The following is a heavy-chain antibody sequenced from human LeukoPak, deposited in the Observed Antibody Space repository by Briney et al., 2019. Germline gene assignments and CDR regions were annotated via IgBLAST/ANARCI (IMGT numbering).Heavy chain of an antibody. CDR3: ARQRAGYDFWSGHYGNFDY. Sequence: GASLQISCKGSGYSFTSYWIGWVRQLPGKGLEWMGIIYPGDSDTRYSPSFQGQVTISADKSISTAYLQWSSLKASDTAMYYCARQRAGYDFWSGHYGNFDYWGQGTLVTVSS. D-gene: IGHD3-3*01. J-gene: IGHJ4*02. V-gene: IGHV5-51*01. CDR2: IYPGDSDT. CDR1: GYSFTSYW.